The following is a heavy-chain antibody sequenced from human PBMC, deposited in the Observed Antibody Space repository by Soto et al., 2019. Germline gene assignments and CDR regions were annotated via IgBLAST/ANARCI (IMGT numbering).Heavy chain of an antibody. CDR2: GFYTGST. V-gene: IGHV4-59*08. CDR1: GGSFSSNY. Sequence: QVELQESGPGLVKPSETLSLTCKVSGGSFSSNYWSWIRQPPGEGMEWIGYGFYTGSTNYNPSLRSRVLITVDTSKNQFYLKLRSVTDADTDVYYCTRQHGYYYYMDGWGKRTKITV. J-gene: IGHJ6*03. CDR3: TRQHGYYYYMDG.